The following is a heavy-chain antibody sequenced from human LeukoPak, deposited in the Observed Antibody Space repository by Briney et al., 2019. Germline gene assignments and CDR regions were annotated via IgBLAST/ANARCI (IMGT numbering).Heavy chain of an antibody. V-gene: IGHV4-34*01. Sequence: PSETLSLTCAVYGGSFSGYYWSWIRQPPGKGLEWIGEINHSGSTNYNPSLKSRVTISVDTSKNQFSLKLSSVTAADTAVYYCARGPMIPILRMVRQNWFDPWGQGTLVTVSP. CDR2: INHSGST. CDR1: GGSFSGYY. J-gene: IGHJ5*02. CDR3: ARGPMIPILRMVRQNWFDP. D-gene: IGHD3-10*01.